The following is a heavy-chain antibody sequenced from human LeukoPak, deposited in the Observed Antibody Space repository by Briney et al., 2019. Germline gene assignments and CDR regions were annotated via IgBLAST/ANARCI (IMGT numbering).Heavy chain of an antibody. D-gene: IGHD3-16*01. V-gene: IGHV3-74*01. J-gene: IGHJ4*02. CDR1: RFTFSTFS. CDR3: AAAGRGSLAY. CDR2: ISSDGSST. Sequence: GGSLRLSCAASRFTFSTFSMNWVRQAPGRGLEWVSRISSDGSSTNYADSVKGRLANSRDAAKNTLFLQINSLRAEDTAVYFCAAAGRGSLAYWGQGNLVSVSS.